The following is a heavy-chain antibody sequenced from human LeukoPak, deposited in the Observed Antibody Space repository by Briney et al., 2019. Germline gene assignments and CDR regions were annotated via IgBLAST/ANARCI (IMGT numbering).Heavy chain of an antibody. V-gene: IGHV3-30*02. CDR3: AKVKSDYYYYYMDV. CDR1: GFTFSSYG. CDR2: IRYDGSNK. Sequence: PGGSLRLSCAASGFTFSSYGMHWVRQAPGKGLEWVAFIRYDGSNKYYADSVKGRFTISRDNSKNTLYLQVNSLRAEDTAVYYCAKVKSDYYYYYMDVWGKGTTVTVSS. J-gene: IGHJ6*03.